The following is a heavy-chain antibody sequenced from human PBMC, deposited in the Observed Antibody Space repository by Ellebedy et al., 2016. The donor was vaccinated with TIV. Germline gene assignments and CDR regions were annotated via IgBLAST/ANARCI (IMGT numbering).Heavy chain of an antibody. CDR2: ISYDGINK. Sequence: GGSLRLSCAASGFTFSSYAMQWVRQAPGKGLEWVAVISYDGINKFYVDSVKGRFTISRDNSKNTLYLQMNSLRAEDTAVFYCARDSGSSWSDYWGQGTLVTVSS. D-gene: IGHD6-13*01. J-gene: IGHJ4*02. V-gene: IGHV3-30-3*01. CDR1: GFTFSSYA. CDR3: ARDSGSSWSDY.